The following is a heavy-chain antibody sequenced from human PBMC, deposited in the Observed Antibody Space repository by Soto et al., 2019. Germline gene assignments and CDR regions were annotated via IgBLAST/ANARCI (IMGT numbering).Heavy chain of an antibody. CDR1: GYTFTGYY. J-gene: IGHJ6*02. Sequence: ASVKVSCQASGYTFTGYYMHWVRQAPGQGLEWMGWINPNSGGTNYAQKFQGWVTMTRDTSISTAYMELSRLRSDDTAVYYCARDKIPVATHYYYGMDVWGQGTTVTVSS. CDR3: ARDKIPVATHYYYGMDV. V-gene: IGHV1-2*04. CDR2: INPNSGGT.